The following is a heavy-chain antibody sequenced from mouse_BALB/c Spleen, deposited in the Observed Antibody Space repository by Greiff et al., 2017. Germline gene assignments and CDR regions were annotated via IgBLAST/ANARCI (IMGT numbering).Heavy chain of an antibody. CDR3: ARASSGYAWFAY. V-gene: IGHV14-1*02. J-gene: IGHJ3*01. CDR1: GFTIKDYY. CDR2: IDPENGNT. Sequence: VQLQQSGAELVRPGALVKLSCKASGFTIKDYYMHWVKQRPEQGLEWIGWIDPENGNTIYDPKFQGKASITADTSSNTAYLQLSSLTSEDTAVYYCARASSGYAWFAYWGQGTLVTVSA. D-gene: IGHD3-1*01.